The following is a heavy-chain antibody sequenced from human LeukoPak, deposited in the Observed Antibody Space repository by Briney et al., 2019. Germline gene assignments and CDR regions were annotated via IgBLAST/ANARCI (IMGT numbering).Heavy chain of an antibody. J-gene: IGHJ4*02. D-gene: IGHD2-2*01. V-gene: IGHV2-5*01. Sequence: SGPTLVKPTQTLALTCTFSGFSLSTSGVGVGWIRQPPGKALEWLALIYWNDDKRYSPSLKSRLTITKDTSKNQVVLTMTNMDPVDTATYYCAHSDKYQLPFDYWGQGTLVTVSS. CDR1: GFSLSTSGVG. CDR2: IYWNDDK. CDR3: AHSDKYQLPFDY.